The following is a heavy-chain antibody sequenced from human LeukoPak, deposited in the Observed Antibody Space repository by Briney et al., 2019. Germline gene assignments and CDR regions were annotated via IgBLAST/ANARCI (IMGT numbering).Heavy chain of an antibody. D-gene: IGHD1-26*01. CDR1: GFTFSSYS. CDR2: ISSSSSYI. Sequence: GGSLRLSCAASGFTFSSYSMNWVRQAPGKGLEWVSSISSSSSYIYYADSVKGRFTISRDNAKNSLYLQMNSLRAEDTAVYYCARARGATRRYYFDYWGHGTLVTVSS. J-gene: IGHJ4*01. CDR3: ARARGATRRYYFDY. V-gene: IGHV3-21*01.